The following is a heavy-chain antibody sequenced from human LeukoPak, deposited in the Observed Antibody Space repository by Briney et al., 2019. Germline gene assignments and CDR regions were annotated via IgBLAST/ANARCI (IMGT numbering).Heavy chain of an antibody. CDR1: GFTFSSYS. J-gene: IGHJ4*02. CDR3: ASSGSYRFDY. V-gene: IGHV3-48*02. D-gene: IGHD1-26*01. CDR2: ITASGTAM. Sequence: GGSLRLSCAASGFTFSSYSMNWVRQAPGRGLEWVSHITASGTAMFYADSVKGRFTISRDNAKNSLYLQMNSLRDEDTAAYYCASSGSYRFDYWGQGTLVTVSS.